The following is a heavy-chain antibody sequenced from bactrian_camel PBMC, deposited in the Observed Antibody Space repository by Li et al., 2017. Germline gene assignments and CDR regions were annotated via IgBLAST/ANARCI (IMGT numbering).Heavy chain of an antibody. CDR2: ISPGGIT. J-gene: IGHJ4*01. V-gene: IGHV3S53*01. CDR3: AAAGSWSQFRSHEYNY. CDR1: GGYAYSGYC. D-gene: IGHD6*01. Sequence: VQLVESGGGSVQAGGSLRLSCTASGGYAYSGYCLGWFRQAPGEEREGVASISPGGITTYADSAKGRFTISQDNTKKTLYLQMNSLKPEDTAMYYCAAAGSWSQFRSHEYNYRGQGTQVTVS.